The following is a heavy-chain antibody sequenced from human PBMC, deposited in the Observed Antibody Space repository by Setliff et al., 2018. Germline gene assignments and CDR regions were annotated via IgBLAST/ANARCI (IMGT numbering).Heavy chain of an antibody. D-gene: IGHD4-17*01. V-gene: IGHV4-34*01. J-gene: IGHJ2*01. CDR1: GGSFSDYW. Sequence: SETLSLTCAVYGGSFSDYWWSWIRQLPGKGLEWIAEIHRSGSTNFHPSLKSRVAISVDPSKNQFYLNLRSVTAADTAVYFCARGTKTMVINYWYFDVWGRGTPVTVSS. CDR2: IHRSGST. CDR3: ARGTKTMVINYWYFDV.